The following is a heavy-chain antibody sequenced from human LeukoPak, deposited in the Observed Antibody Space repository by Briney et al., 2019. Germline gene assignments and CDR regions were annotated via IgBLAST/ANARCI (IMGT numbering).Heavy chain of an antibody. D-gene: IGHD3-16*01. CDR3: ARGEYDYVWGSYYDGYYFDY. V-gene: IGHV1-69*13. CDR2: IIPILGTA. Sequence: ASVKVSCKASGGTFSSYAISWVRQAPGQGLEWMGGIIPILGTANYAQKFQGRVTITADESTSTAYMELSSLRSEDTAAYYCARGEYDYVWGSYYDGYYFDYWGQGTLVTVSS. J-gene: IGHJ4*02. CDR1: GGTFSSYA.